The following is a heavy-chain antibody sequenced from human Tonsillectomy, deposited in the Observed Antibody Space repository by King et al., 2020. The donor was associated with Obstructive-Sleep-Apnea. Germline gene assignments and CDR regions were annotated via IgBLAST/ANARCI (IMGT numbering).Heavy chain of an antibody. CDR1: GFTFSDHY. Sequence: VQLVESGGDLVQPGGSLRLSCAASGFTFSDHYMDWVRQAPGKGLEWVGSSRNKAHGYTPEYAASVKGRFTISRDDSMNSLYLQMNSLKIEDTAVYHCARVNTSLGWDPDYWGQGTVVTVSS. V-gene: IGHV3-72*01. CDR2: SRNKAHGYTP. J-gene: IGHJ4*02. D-gene: IGHD3/OR15-3a*01. CDR3: ARVNTSLGWDPDY.